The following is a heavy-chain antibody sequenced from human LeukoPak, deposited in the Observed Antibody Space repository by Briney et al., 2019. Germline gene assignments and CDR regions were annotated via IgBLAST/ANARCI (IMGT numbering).Heavy chain of an antibody. CDR3: ASNTGTVFDY. CDR2: VYYSGST. Sequence: PSETLSLTCSVSDDSITMYYWTWIRQPPGKGLEWIGYVYYSGSTEYNPSLRSRVTISLEMSKHQFSLNLTSVTAADTAVYYCASNTGTVFDYWGQGALVTVSS. D-gene: IGHD7-27*01. CDR1: DDSITMYY. V-gene: IGHV4-59*01. J-gene: IGHJ4*02.